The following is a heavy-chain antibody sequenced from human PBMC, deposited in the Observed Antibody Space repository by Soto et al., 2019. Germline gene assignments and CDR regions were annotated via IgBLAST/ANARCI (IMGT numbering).Heavy chain of an antibody. CDR2: ITHSGST. Sequence: PSETLSLTCAVYGGSFRGYYWSWIRQPPGKGLEWIGEITHSGSTNYNPSLQSGVTISVDKSKNQFSLKLSSVTAADTAVYYCARGFPTVVTVDYWGQGTLVTVSS. CDR3: ARGFPTVVTVDY. CDR1: GGSFRGYY. J-gene: IGHJ4*02. D-gene: IGHD4-17*01. V-gene: IGHV4-34*01.